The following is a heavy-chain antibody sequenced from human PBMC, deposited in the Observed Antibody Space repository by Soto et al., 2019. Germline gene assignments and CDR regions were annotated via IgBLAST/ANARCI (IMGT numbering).Heavy chain of an antibody. D-gene: IGHD2-2*01. CDR3: AKDAIVVVPAAMIGWFEP. CDR2: ISGSGGST. CDR1: GFTFSSYA. Sequence: GGSLRLSCAASGFTFSSYAMSWVRQAPGKGLEWVSAISGSGGSTYYADSVKGRFTISRDNSKNTLYLQMNSLRAEDTAVYYCAKDAIVVVPAAMIGWFEPWGQGTLVTVSS. J-gene: IGHJ5*02. V-gene: IGHV3-23*01.